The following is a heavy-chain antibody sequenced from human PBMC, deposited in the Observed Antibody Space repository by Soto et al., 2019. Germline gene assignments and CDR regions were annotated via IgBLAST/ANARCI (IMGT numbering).Heavy chain of an antibody. D-gene: IGHD3-9*01. Sequence: GGSLRLSCTASGFTFGDYAMSWFRQAPGKGLEWVGFIRSKAYGGTTEYAASVKGRFTISRDDSKSIAYLQMNSLKTEDTAVYYCTSWDYDILTGYYTGHAFDIWGQGTMVTVSS. J-gene: IGHJ3*02. CDR2: IRSKAYGGTT. V-gene: IGHV3-49*03. CDR3: TSWDYDILTGYYTGHAFDI. CDR1: GFTFGDYA.